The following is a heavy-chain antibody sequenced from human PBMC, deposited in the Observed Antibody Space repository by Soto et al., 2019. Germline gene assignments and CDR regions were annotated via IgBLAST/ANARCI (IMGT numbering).Heavy chain of an antibody. CDR2: IYYSGST. J-gene: IGHJ5*02. D-gene: IGHD6-13*01. Sequence: SETLSLTCTVSGGSISSSTYYWSWIRQPPGRGLEWIGYIYYSGSTSYNPSLKSRVTISVDTSKNQFSLKLSSVTAADTAVYYCARGGYSSSWYHPDWFDPWGQGTLVTVSS. CDR3: ARGGYSSSWYHPDWFDP. CDR1: GGSISSSTYY. V-gene: IGHV4-61*05.